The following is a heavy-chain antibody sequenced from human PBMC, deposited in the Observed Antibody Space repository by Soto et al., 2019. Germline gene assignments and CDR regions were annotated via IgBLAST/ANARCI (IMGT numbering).Heavy chain of an antibody. J-gene: IGHJ4*02. D-gene: IGHD3-10*01. CDR2: ISSSGNYA. Sequence: QVQLVESGGGLVKPAGSLRLSCAASGFTFSDYYMSWIRQXXXXXXYWISYISSSGNYADYADSMQGRFSICRDNAKNSLYLQVHSLRAEDTAVYYCARSSGSYWWEFDYWGQGTLVTVSS. CDR1: GFTFSDYY. CDR3: ARSSGSYWWEFDY. V-gene: IGHV3-11*06.